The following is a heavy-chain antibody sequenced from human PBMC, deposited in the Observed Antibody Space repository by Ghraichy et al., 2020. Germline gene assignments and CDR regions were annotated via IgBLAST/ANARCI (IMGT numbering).Heavy chain of an antibody. CDR1: GDSVSTSRSVAA. J-gene: IGHJ3*01. D-gene: IGHD3-16*02. Sequence: SQTLSLTCGISGDSVSTSRSVAAWNWIRQSPSRGLEWLGRTYYESKLYYEYAISVKSRITINPDTSKTQFSLQLNSVTPEDTAIYYCARGRYTAFDVWGQGTMVTVSS. V-gene: IGHV6-1*01. CDR2: TYYESKLYY. CDR3: ARGRYTAFDV.